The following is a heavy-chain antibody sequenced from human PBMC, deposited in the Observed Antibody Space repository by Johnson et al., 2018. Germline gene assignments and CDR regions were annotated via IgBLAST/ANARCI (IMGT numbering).Heavy chain of an antibody. CDR1: GGSFSGYY. D-gene: IGHD3-3*01. Sequence: QVQLQQWGARLLKPSETLSLTCDVSGGSFSGYYWSWIRQPPGKGLEWIGEFNQGGSTTYNPSLKSRVTIPVDTAKNQLSLNLPSVTAADTAVYSCARGPTFCDFWNPSEYFQHWGQGTLATVSS. CDR2: FNQGGST. V-gene: IGHV4-34*01. J-gene: IGHJ1*01. CDR3: ARGPTFCDFWNPSEYFQH.